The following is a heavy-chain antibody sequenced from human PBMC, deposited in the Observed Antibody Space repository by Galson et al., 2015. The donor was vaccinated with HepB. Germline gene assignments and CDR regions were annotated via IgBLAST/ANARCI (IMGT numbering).Heavy chain of an antibody. V-gene: IGHV3-23*01. J-gene: IGHJ6*02. Sequence: SLRLSCAASGFTFSSYAMSWVRQAPGKGLEWVSAISGSGGSTYYADSVKGRFTISRDNSKNTLYLQMNSLRAEDTAVYYCAKDIVVGYRDYYYYGMDVWGQGTTVTVSS. CDR3: AKDIVVGYRDYYYYGMDV. CDR1: GFTFSSYA. CDR2: ISGSGGST. D-gene: IGHD2-15*01.